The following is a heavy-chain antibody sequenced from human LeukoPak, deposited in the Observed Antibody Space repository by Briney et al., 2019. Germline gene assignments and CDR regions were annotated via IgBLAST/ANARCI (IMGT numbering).Heavy chain of an antibody. V-gene: IGHV1-8*01. CDR1: GYTFTSYD. J-gene: IGHJ6*02. CDR2: MNPNSGNT. Sequence: ASVKVSCKASGYTFTSYDISWVRQATGQGLEWMGWMNPNSGNTGYAQKFQGRVTMTRNTSISTAYMELSSLRSEDTAVYYCARRPAYCSSTSCYPDYDYYYGMDVWGQGTTVTVSS. D-gene: IGHD2-2*01. CDR3: ARRPAYCSSTSCYPDYDYYYGMDV.